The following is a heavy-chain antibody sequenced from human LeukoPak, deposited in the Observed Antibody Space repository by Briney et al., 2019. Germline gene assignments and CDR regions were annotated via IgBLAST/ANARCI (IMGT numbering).Heavy chain of an antibody. CDR3: ASAVDTAHSRTKYYFDY. CDR1: GGTFSSYA. CDR2: IIPIFGTA. Sequence: PVKVSCKASGGTFSSYAISWVRQAPGQGLEWMGGIIPIFGTANYAQKFQGRVTITADESTSTAYMELSSLRSEDTAVYYCASAVDTAHSRTKYYFDYWGQGTLVTVSS. D-gene: IGHD5-18*01. J-gene: IGHJ4*02. V-gene: IGHV1-69*13.